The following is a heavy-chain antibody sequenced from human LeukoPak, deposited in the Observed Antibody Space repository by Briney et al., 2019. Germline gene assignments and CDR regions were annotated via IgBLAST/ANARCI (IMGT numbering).Heavy chain of an antibody. CDR1: GFTFSNYA. CDR2: ISGSTGNT. V-gene: IGHV3-23*01. J-gene: IGHJ4*02. D-gene: IGHD3-22*01. CDR3: AKWEKYYYDSSSPDY. Sequence: PGGSLRLSCAASGFTFSNYAMSWVRQAPGKGLEWVSSISGSTGNTYYADSVKGRFTISRDNSKNTLYLQMSSLRVEDTAVYYCAKWEKYYYDSSSPDYWGQGTLVTVSS.